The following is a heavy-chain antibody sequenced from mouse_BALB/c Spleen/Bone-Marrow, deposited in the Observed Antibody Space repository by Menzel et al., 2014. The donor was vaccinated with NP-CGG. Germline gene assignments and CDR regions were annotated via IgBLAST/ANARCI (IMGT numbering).Heavy chain of an antibody. J-gene: IGHJ3*01. CDR2: TNPNSRTI. CDR1: GFDFSGFW. D-gene: IGHD2-3*01. V-gene: IGHV4-1*02. Sequence: DVQLVESGGGLVQPGGSLKLSCAASGFDFSGFWMGWVRQAPGKGLEWIGETNPNSRTINYTPSLKDRFIISRDNAKNTLYLQMSKVRSEDTALYYCARLGYYGGFAYWGQGTLVTVSA. CDR3: ARLGYYGGFAY.